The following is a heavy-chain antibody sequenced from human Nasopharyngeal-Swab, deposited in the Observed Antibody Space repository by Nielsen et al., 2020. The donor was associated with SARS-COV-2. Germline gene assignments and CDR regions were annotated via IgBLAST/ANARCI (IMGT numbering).Heavy chain of an antibody. J-gene: IGHJ4*02. CDR3: ARRRFRSGFYFVDF. CDR1: GDSMTSSW. Sequence: SETLSLTCTVSGDSMTSSWWTWIRQSPGKELEWIGYFYHTGNTYYNPSLQSRVTISVDTSKNQFSLELTSVTAADTAVYYCARRRFRSGFYFVDFWGQGTLVTVSS. V-gene: IGHV4-59*12. D-gene: IGHD3-3*01. CDR2: FYHTGNT.